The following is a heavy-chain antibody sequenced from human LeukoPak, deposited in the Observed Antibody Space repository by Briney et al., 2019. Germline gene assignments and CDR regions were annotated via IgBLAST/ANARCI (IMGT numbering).Heavy chain of an antibody. CDR3: AKGPGFLEWLLYYFDY. V-gene: IGHV3-23*01. Sequence: GGSLRLSCAASGFTFSSYAMSWVRQAPGKGLEWVSAISGSGGSTYYADSVKGRFTISRDNSKNTLYLQMNSLRAEDTAVYYCAKGPGFLEWLLYYFDYWGQGTLVTVSS. CDR2: ISGSGGST. CDR1: GFTFSSYA. J-gene: IGHJ4*02. D-gene: IGHD3-3*01.